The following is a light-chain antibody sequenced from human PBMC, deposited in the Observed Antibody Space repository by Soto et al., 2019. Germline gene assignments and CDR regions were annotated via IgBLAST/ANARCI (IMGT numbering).Light chain of an antibody. J-gene: IGLJ2*01. CDR2: GNS. CDR1: SSNIGAGYD. V-gene: IGLV1-40*01. CDR3: QSYDSSREV. Sequence: QLVLTQPPSVSGAPGQRVTISCTGSSSNIGAGYDVHWYQQLPGTAPKLLIYGNSNRPSGVPDRFSGSKSGTSASLAITGLQAEDEADYYCQSYDSSREVFGGGTKLTVL.